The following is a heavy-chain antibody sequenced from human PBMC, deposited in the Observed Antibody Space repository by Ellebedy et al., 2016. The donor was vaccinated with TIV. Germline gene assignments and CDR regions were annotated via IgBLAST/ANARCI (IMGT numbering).Heavy chain of an antibody. CDR2: ISGSGGST. V-gene: IGHV3-23*01. Sequence: GESLKISXAASGFTFSSYAMSWVRQAPGKGLEWVSAISGSGGSTYYADSVKGRFTISRDNSKNTLYLQMNSLRAEDTAVYYCARRHNGYSRDWGQGTLVTVSS. J-gene: IGHJ4*02. D-gene: IGHD6-13*01. CDR3: ARRHNGYSRD. CDR1: GFTFSSYA.